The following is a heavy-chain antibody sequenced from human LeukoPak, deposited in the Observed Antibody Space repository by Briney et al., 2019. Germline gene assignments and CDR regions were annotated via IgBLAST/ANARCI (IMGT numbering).Heavy chain of an antibody. CDR1: GFTFSSHS. V-gene: IGHV3-21*01. D-gene: IGHD4-11*01. Sequence: PGGCLLHSCAASGFTFSSHSMNWVRQAPGKGLEWVSSISSSSSYIYYADSVKDRFTISRDNAKNSLYLQMNSLRAEDTAVYYCARDAGNYDYWGQGTLLGVSS. J-gene: IGHJ4*02. CDR2: ISSSSSYI. CDR3: ARDAGNYDY.